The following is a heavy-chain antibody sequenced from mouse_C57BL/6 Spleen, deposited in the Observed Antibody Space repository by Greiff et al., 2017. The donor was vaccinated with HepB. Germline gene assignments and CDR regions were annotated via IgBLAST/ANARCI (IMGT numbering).Heavy chain of an antibody. CDR3: ARQTARGNWFAY. V-gene: IGHV5-9*01. CDR1: GFTFSSYT. J-gene: IGHJ3*01. Sequence: EVQLVESGGGLVKPGGSLKLSCAASGFTFSSYTMSWVRQTPEKRLEWVATISGGGGNTYYPDSVKGRFTISRDDAKNTLYLQMSSLRSEDTALYYCARQTARGNWFAYWGQGTLVTVSA. CDR2: ISGGGGNT. D-gene: IGHD3-2*01.